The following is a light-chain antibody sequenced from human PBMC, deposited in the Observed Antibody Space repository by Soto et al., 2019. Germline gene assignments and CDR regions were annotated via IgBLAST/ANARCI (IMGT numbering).Light chain of an antibody. CDR1: QSIGDW. CDR3: QHSSTYPGT. J-gene: IGKJ3*01. Sequence: DVQMAQSPSTLSASVGDRVTITCRASQSIGDWLAWFQQKPGKAPALLIYRASYLESGGPSRFSGSGSGTEFHLTISSLQPDDFSTYYCQHSSTYPGTFGPGTTVEIK. V-gene: IGKV1-5*03. CDR2: RAS.